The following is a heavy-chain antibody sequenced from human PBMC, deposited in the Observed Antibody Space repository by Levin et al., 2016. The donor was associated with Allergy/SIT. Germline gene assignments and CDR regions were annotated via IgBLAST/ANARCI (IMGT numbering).Heavy chain of an antibody. CDR1: GFTFSSYA. D-gene: IGHD2-2*01. V-gene: IGHV3-23*01. CDR2: ISGSGNSI. J-gene: IGHJ4*02. CDR3: AKSYCTSTSCSRPLDY. Sequence: GGSLRLSCAASGFTFSSYAMSWVRQAPGKGLEWVSGISGSGNSIYSADSLKGRFTISRDNSKNTLYLQMNSLIADDTAIYYCAKSYCTSTSCSRPLDYWGQGTLVTVSS.